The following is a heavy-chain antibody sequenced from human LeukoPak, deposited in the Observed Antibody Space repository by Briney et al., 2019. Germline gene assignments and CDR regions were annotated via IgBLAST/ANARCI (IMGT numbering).Heavy chain of an antibody. CDR1: GFTFSSYA. Sequence: HSGGSLRLSCAASGFTFSSYAMSWVRQAPGKGLEWVSAISGSGGSTYYADSVKGRVTISRDNSKSTLYLQMNGLRAEDTAVYYCAKDGKMYYYDSSGYYYFDYWGQGTLVTVSS. V-gene: IGHV3-23*01. D-gene: IGHD3-22*01. CDR2: ISGSGGST. J-gene: IGHJ4*02. CDR3: AKDGKMYYYDSSGYYYFDY.